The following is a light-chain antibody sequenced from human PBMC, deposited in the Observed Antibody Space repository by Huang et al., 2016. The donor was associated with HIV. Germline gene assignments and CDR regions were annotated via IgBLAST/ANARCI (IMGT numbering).Light chain of an antibody. CDR3: HQRAGWPL. CDR2: DTS. Sequence: EVVLTQSPATLSLSPGERATHSCRASQTISSYFACDQHKPGQPPRLLIYDTSKRATGIPARFSGSGSGTDFTLTISSLEPEDFAVYYCHQRAGWPLFGGGTKVEIK. V-gene: IGKV3-11*01. CDR1: QTISSY. J-gene: IGKJ4*02.